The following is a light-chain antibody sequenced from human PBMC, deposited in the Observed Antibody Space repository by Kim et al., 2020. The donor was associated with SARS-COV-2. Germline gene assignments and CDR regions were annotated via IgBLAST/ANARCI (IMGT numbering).Light chain of an antibody. V-gene: IGKV1-33*01. CDR2: DAS. CDR3: QQYNYLPPLFT. CDR1: QDISNY. Sequence: DIQMTQSPSSLSASVGDRVTITCQASQDISNYLNWYQQKPGKDPKLLIYDASKLQRGVPSRFSGSGSGTDFTFTIASLQPEDIATYYCQQYNYLPPLFTFGPGTKVDIK. J-gene: IGKJ3*01.